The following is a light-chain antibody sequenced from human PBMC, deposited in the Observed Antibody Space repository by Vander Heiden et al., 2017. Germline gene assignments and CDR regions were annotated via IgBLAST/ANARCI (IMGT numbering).Light chain of an antibody. V-gene: IGLV1-40*01. CDR2: GNI. CDR1: SPNIGPGSN. Sequence: QSVLTQPPSVSGAPGQRVTISCTGSSPNIGPGSNVHWYQHLPGTGPKLLIYGNINRPSGVPDRFSGSKSGTSASLAITGLQAEDEADYYCQSYDSSLSVVVFGGGTKLTVL. J-gene: IGLJ2*01. CDR3: QSYDSSLSVVV.